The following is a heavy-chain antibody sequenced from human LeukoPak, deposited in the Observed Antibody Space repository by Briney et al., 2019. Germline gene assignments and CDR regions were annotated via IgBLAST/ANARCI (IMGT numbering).Heavy chain of an antibody. V-gene: IGHV1-2*02. CDR1: GYTFTGYY. Sequence: GASVKVSCKASGYTFTGYYMHWVRQAPGQGLEWMGWINPNSGGTNYAQKFQGRVTMTTDTSTSTAYMELRSLRSDDTAVYYCARDEYSSSLPDYWGQGTLVTVSS. CDR3: ARDEYSSSLPDY. J-gene: IGHJ4*02. CDR2: INPNSGGT. D-gene: IGHD6-6*01.